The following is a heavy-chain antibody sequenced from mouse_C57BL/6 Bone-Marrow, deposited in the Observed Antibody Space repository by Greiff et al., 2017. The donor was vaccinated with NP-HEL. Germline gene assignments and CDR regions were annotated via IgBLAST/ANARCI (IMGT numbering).Heavy chain of an antibody. D-gene: IGHD3-3*01. J-gene: IGHJ2*01. CDR2: IDPSDSYT. CDR3: ARGGPPADY. V-gene: IGHV1-59*01. CDR1: GYTFTSYW. Sequence: QVHVKQPGAELVRPGTSVKLSCKASGYTFTSYWMHWVKQRPGQGLEWIGVIDPSDSYTNYNQKFKGKATLTVDTSSSTAYMQLSSLTSEDSAVYYCARGGPPADYWGQGTTLTVSS.